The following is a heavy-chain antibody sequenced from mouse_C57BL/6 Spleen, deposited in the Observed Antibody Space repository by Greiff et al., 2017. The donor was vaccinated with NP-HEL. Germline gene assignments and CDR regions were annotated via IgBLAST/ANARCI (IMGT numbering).Heavy chain of an antibody. V-gene: IGHV2-6*01. CDR3: ARVYDSYAMDY. Sequence: VQLKESGPGLVAPSQSLSITCTVSGFSLTSYGVDWVRQSPGKGLEWLGVIWGVGSTNYNSALKSRLSISKDNSKSQVFLKMSSLQTDDTAMYYCARVYDSYAMDYWGQGTSVTVSS. D-gene: IGHD1-1*01. J-gene: IGHJ4*01. CDR1: GFSLTSYG. CDR2: IWGVGST.